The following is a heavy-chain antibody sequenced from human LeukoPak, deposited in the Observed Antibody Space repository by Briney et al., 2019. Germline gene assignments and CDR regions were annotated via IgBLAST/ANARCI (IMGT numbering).Heavy chain of an antibody. D-gene: IGHD5-18*01. Sequence: GGSLRLSCAASGFTFSNYATSWVRQAPGKGLEWVSVISGRGGSTKFADSVKGRFTSSRDNSKNTLYLQMHSLRVEDTAVYYCAQGRLGYSYGAFDHWGQGTLVTVSS. J-gene: IGHJ4*02. CDR3: AQGRLGYSYGAFDH. CDR2: ISGRGGST. V-gene: IGHV3-23*01. CDR1: GFTFSNYA.